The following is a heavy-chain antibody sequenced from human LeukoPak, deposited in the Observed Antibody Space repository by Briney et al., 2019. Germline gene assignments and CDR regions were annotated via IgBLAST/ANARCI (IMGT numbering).Heavy chain of an antibody. CDR2: IIPILGIA. D-gene: IGHD6-13*01. J-gene: IGHJ4*02. Sequence: SVQVSCKACGGTFSSYTISWLRQAPGRGPEWMGRIIPILGIAKYAQRFQGRVTITADKSTSTAYMELSSLRPEDTAVYDCARTRGIAAAGYFDYWGQGTLVTVSS. CDR1: GGTFSSYT. V-gene: IGHV1-69*02. CDR3: ARTRGIAAAGYFDY.